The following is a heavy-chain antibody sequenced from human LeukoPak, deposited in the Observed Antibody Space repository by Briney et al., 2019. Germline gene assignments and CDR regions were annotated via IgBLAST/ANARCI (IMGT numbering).Heavy chain of an antibody. CDR2: SSYTGST. D-gene: IGHD1/OR15-1a*01. CDR3: ARETGTSNMDV. V-gene: IGHV4-59*12. Sequence: PETLSLTCTVSGGSISNYYWSWIRQPPGKGLEWIGYSSYTGSTKYNPSLQSRVTMSVDTSNNQFSLKLTSVTAADTAVYYCARETGTSNMDVWGQGTTVTLS. CDR1: GGSISNYY. J-gene: IGHJ6*02.